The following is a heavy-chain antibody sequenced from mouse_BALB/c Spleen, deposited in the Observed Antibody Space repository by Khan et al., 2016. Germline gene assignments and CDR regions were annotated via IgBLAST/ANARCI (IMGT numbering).Heavy chain of an antibody. CDR1: GYSITSDYA. V-gene: IGHV3-2*02. J-gene: IGHJ4*01. CDR2: NIYSGST. D-gene: IGHD1-1*01. CDR3: ARDEPNGAFAY. Sequence: EVQLQESGPGLMKPSQSLSLTCTATGYSITSDYAWNGIRPSRGNKLGLMGNNIYSGSTNYTPSLKSRITITRDTSKNTLFLQLNYVTIEDTATYYCARDEPNGAFAYWGQGTSVTVSS.